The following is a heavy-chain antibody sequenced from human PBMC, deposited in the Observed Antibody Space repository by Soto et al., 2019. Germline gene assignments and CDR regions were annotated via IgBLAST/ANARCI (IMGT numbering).Heavy chain of an antibody. D-gene: IGHD1-7*01. CDR3: AKRSVSGTYSPFDY. V-gene: IGHV3-23*01. CDR2: INEDSTNT. J-gene: IGHJ4*02. Sequence: GGSLRLSCTGSGFTFSNYALTWVRQAAGKGLEWISAINEDSTNTYHADSVKGRFTISRDNSKNTLYLQLSSLRADDMAIYYCAKRSVSGTYSPFDYWGQGTLVTVSS. CDR1: GFTFSNYA.